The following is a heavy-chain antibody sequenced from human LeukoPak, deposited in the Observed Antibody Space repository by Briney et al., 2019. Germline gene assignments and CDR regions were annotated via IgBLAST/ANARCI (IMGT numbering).Heavy chain of an antibody. V-gene: IGHV3-21*01. Sequence: PGGSLRLSCAASGFTFSSYSMNWVRQAPGKGLEWVSSITSTGSHIYYADSVKGRFTISRDNAKNSLYLQMSSLRPEDTAVYYCARSPIPHIVVVSRYYYYYMDVWGKGTTVTVSS. J-gene: IGHJ6*03. CDR2: ITSTGSHI. D-gene: IGHD2-15*01. CDR3: ARSPIPHIVVVSRYYYYYMDV. CDR1: GFTFSSYS.